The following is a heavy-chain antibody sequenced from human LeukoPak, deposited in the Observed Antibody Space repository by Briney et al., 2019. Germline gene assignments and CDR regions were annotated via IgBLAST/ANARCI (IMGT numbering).Heavy chain of an antibody. CDR3: ARAVTHYFDY. V-gene: IGHV3-21*01. D-gene: IGHD3-16*02. J-gene: IGHJ4*02. CDR2: ISSSSSYI. Sequence: GRSLRLSCAASGFTFSSYSMNWVRQAPGKGLEWVSSISSSSSYIYYADSVKGRFTISRDNAKNSLYLQMNSLRAEDTAVYYCARAVTHYFDYWGQGTLVTVSS. CDR1: GFTFSSYS.